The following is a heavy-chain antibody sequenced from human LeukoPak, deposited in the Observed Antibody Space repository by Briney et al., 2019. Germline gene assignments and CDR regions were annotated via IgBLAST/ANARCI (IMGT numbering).Heavy chain of an antibody. CDR2: ISSSSSYI. V-gene: IGHV3-21*01. J-gene: IGHJ4*02. CDR3: ARDPYGDYHPNFDFDY. CDR1: GFTFSSYS. Sequence: PGGSLRLSCAASGFTFSSYSMNWVRQAPGKGLEWVSSISSSSSYIYYADSVKGRFTISRDNAKNSLYLQMNSLRAEDTAVYYCARDPYGDYHPNFDFDYWGQGTLVTVSS. D-gene: IGHD4-17*01.